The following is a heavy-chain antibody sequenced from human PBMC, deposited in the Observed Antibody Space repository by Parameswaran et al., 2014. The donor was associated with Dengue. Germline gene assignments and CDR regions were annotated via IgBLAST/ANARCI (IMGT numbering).Heavy chain of an antibody. CDR3: ARDIAGFFGEATSTPDY. CDR2: ISYDGSNK. V-gene: IGHV3-30*04. J-gene: IGHJ4*02. D-gene: IGHD4-17*01. Sequence: VRQMPGKGLEWVAVISYDGSNKYYADSVKGRFTISRDNSKNTLYLQMNSLRAEDTAVYYCARDIAGFFGEATSTPDYWGQGTLVTVSS.